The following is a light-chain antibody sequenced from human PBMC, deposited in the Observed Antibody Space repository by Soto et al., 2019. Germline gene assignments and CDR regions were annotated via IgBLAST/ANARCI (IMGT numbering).Light chain of an antibody. J-gene: IGLJ1*01. V-gene: IGLV2-14*01. CDR3: CSYTTSNTYV. CDR2: EVS. Sequence: ALTQSASVSGSPGQSITISCTGTSSDVGGSDYVSWYQQHPDKAPKLIISEVSDRPSGVSDRFSGSKSGNTASLTISGLQVEDEADYYCCSYTTSNTYVFGTGTKVTVL. CDR1: SSDVGGSDY.